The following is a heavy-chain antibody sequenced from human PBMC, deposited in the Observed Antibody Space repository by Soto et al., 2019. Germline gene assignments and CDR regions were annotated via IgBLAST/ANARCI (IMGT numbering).Heavy chain of an antibody. V-gene: IGHV3-33*01. J-gene: IGHJ5*02. D-gene: IGHD4-17*01. Sequence: QEQLAQSGGGVVQPGGSLRLSCEGSGFIFRRHGMHWIRQPPGKGLEWLAVIWYDGSEKYYAESVKGRFTISRDNSKNTLYLQMTSLTVDDTATYYCARWSNQTVVDPWGQGTVVAVS. CDR1: GFIFRRHG. CDR2: IWYDGSEK. CDR3: ARWSNQTVVDP.